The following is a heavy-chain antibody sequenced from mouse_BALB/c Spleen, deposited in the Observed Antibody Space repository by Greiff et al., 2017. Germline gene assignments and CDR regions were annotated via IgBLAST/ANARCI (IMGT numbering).Heavy chain of an antibody. CDR1: GYTFTSYW. D-gene: IGHD1-1*02. V-gene: IGHV1-7*01. J-gene: IGHJ4*01. Sequence: VKLMESGAELAKPGASVKMSCKASGYTFTSYWMHWVKQRPGQGLEWIGYINPSTGYTEYNQKFKDKATLTADKSSSTAYMQLSSLTSEDSAVYYCARWFGNYAMDYWGQGTSVTVSS. CDR3: ARWFGNYAMDY. CDR2: INPSTGYT.